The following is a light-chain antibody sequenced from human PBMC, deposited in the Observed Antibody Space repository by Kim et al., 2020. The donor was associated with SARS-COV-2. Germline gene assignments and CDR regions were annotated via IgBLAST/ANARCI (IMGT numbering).Light chain of an antibody. CDR1: SSDVVGYNW. J-gene: IGLJ1*01. V-gene: IGLV2-14*04. Sequence: GQAITCACNGTSSDVVGYNWVPGYQQHPGKAPKLVIYAVNKWPSGGSNRFSGSKSGNTASLTISGLQAEDEADYYCSSYTRINTYVFGTGTKVTVL. CDR3: SSYTRINTYV. CDR2: AVN.